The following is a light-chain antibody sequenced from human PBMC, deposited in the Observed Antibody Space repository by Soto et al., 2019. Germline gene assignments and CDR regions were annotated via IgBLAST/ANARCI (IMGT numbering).Light chain of an antibody. V-gene: IGKV1-39*01. CDR1: QSISSY. CDR2: AAS. Sequence: DIQMTQSPSSLSASVGDRVTITCRASQSISSYLNWYQQKPGKAPKLLIYAASSLQSGVPSRFSGSGSWTDFTLTISSLQHEDVATYYCQQRYSTPWTFGQGTKLAIK. J-gene: IGKJ2*01. CDR3: QQRYSTPWT.